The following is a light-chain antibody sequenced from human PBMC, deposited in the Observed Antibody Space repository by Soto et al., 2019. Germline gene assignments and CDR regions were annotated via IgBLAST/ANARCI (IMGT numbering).Light chain of an antibody. CDR1: QSVSSSY. J-gene: IGKJ1*01. CDR3: QQCGSLPGT. CDR2: GAS. Sequence: TKSPATLSESPADRATLPCRASQSVSSSYLAWFQQKPGQAPRLLIYGASSRATGIPDRFSGSGSGTDFTLTISSLEPEDFAVYYCQQCGSLPGTFGHGAMVDI. V-gene: IGKV3-20*01.